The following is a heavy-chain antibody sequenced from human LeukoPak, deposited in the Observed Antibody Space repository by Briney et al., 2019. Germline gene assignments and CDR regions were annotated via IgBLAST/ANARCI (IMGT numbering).Heavy chain of an antibody. D-gene: IGHD3-10*01. J-gene: IGHJ4*02. Sequence: GGSLRLSCAASGFTFSSYGMHWVRQAPGKGLEWVAVISYDGSNKYYADSVKGRFTISRDNSKNTLYLQMNSLRAEDTAVYYCAKCSVRFEELLLDYFDXXXQXTXVTVSS. CDR3: AKCSVRFEELLLDYFDX. V-gene: IGHV3-30*18. CDR2: ISYDGSNK. CDR1: GFTFSSYG.